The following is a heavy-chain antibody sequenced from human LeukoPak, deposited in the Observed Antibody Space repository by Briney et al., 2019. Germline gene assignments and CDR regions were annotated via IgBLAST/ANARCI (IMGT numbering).Heavy chain of an antibody. V-gene: IGHV3-53*01. CDR3: ARDPPGIAASVSGG. D-gene: IGHD6-13*01. Sequence: PGGSLRLSCKASGFTVSNNYMNWVGQAPGKGLEWVALIYSGGTTNYADSVNGRFTITRDNSKNTLYLQMTNVRVEDTAVYYCARDPPGIAASVSGGWGQGTLVTVSS. J-gene: IGHJ4*02. CDR1: GFTVSNNY. CDR2: IYSGGTT.